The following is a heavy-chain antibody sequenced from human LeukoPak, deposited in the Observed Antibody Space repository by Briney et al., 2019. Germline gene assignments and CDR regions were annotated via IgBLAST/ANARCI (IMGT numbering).Heavy chain of an antibody. D-gene: IGHD6-6*01. CDR2: ISSHSRDI. CDR3: ARDDRDISSFRFDY. Sequence: GGSLRLSCAASGFTFNTYSMNWVRQAPGKGLEWVSSISSHSRDIYYADSVKGRFTISRDNAKNSLHLRMNSLRAEDTAVYYCARDDRDISSFRFDYWGHGILVTVSS. J-gene: IGHJ4*01. CDR1: GFTFNTYS. V-gene: IGHV3-21*01.